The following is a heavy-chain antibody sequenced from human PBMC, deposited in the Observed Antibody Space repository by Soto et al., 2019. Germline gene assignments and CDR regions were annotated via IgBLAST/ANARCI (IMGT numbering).Heavy chain of an antibody. Sequence: GGSLRLSCAASGFTVSSNYMSLVRQAPGKGLEWVSVIYSGGSTYYADSVKGGFTISRDNSKNTLYLQMNSLRAEDTAVYYCARDRDYGDYSRAFDIWGQGTMVTVSS. V-gene: IGHV3-66*01. CDR2: IYSGGST. CDR3: ARDRDYGDYSRAFDI. J-gene: IGHJ3*02. CDR1: GFTVSSNY. D-gene: IGHD4-17*01.